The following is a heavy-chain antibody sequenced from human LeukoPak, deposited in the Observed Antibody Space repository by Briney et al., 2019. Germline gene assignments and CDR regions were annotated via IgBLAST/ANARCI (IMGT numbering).Heavy chain of an antibody. CDR1: GGSISSYY. J-gene: IGHJ4*02. Sequence: LSLTCTVSGGSISSYYWSWVRQAPGKGLEWVSGVSWNSATIGYADSVKGRFTISRDNAKNSLCLQMDSLRPEDMALYYCVKAAYYDTSGRYYFDYWGQGTLVTVSS. CDR2: VSWNSATI. CDR3: VKAAYYDTSGRYYFDY. D-gene: IGHD3-22*01. V-gene: IGHV3-9*03.